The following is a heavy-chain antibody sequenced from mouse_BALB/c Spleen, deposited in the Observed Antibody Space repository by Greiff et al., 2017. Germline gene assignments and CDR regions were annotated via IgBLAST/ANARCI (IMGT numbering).Heavy chain of an antibody. CDR3: ARSTTAYMDY. J-gene: IGHJ4*01. D-gene: IGHD1-2*01. V-gene: IGHV1-31*01. CDR2: INPYNGAT. Sequence: VQLKQSGPELVKPGASVKISCKASGYSFTGYYMHWVKQSHVKSLEWIGRINPYNGATSYNQNFKDKASLTVDKSSSTAYMELHSLTSEDSAVYYCARSTTAYMDYWGQGTSVTVSS. CDR1: GYSFTGYY.